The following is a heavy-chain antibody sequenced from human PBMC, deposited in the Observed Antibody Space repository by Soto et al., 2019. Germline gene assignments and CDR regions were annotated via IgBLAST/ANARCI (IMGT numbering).Heavy chain of an antibody. D-gene: IGHD1-1*01. V-gene: IGHV1-18*04. CDR3: ARGIEMATTHFDY. J-gene: IGHJ4*02. Sequence: ASVKVSCKASGYTFTSYGISWVRQAPGQGLEWMGWISAYNGNTNYAQKFQGRVTMTRDTSTSTVYMELSSLRSEDTAVYYCARGIEMATTHFDYWGQGTLVTVSS. CDR2: ISAYNGNT. CDR1: GYTFTSYG.